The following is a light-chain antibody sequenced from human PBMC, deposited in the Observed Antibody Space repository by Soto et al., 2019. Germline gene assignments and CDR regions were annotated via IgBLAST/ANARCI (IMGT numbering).Light chain of an antibody. V-gene: IGKV1-39*01. J-gene: IGKJ1*01. Sequence: DIQMTQSPSSLSASVGDRVTITCRASQSISSDLNWYMQKPGKAPQLLIFAASGLHSGVPSRFSGSGSGTDFTLTISSLQSEDFATYYCHQGYSTPQTFGQWTKVESK. CDR1: QSISSD. CDR3: HQGYSTPQT. CDR2: AAS.